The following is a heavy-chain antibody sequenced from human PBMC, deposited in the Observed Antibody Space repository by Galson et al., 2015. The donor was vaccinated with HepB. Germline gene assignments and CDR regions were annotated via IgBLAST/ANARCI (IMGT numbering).Heavy chain of an antibody. CDR1: GGSFSGYY. D-gene: IGHD3-10*01. CDR2: INHSGST. V-gene: IGHV4-34*01. J-gene: IGHJ4*02. CDR3: ATCMVQGVIIWCYFDY. Sequence: LSLTCAVYGGSFSGYYWSWIRQPPGKGLEWIGEINHSGSTNYNPSLKSRVTISVDTSKNQFSLKLSSVTAADTAVYYCATCMVQGVIIWCYFDYWGQGTLVTVSS.